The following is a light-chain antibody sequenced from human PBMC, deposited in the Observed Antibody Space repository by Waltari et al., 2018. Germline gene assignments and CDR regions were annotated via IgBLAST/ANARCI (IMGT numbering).Light chain of an antibody. CDR2: KTS. CDR3: QQSDTFSFT. Sequence: DIQMTQSPSTLSASVGDRVTITCRASQSINYWVAWYQQKPGKAPKLLNYKTSTLESGVPSRFSGSGSGTEFILTISSLQPDDFATYYCQQSDTFSFTFGQGTKLESK. V-gene: IGKV1-5*03. J-gene: IGKJ2*01. CDR1: QSINYW.